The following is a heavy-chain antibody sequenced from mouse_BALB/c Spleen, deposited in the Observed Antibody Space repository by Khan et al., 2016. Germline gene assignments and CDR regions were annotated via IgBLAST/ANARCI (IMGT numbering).Heavy chain of an antibody. D-gene: IGHD2-14*01. CDR2: IWAGGST. CDR3: AGVRLFAY. V-gene: IGHV2-9*02. Sequence: QVQLKESGPGLVAPSQSLSITCTVSGFSLTSYGVHWVRQPPGKGLEWLGVIWAGGSTNSNPALMSRLSISKDNSKSQVFLKMNSLQTDDAAMYYCAGVRLFAYWGQGTLVTVSA. J-gene: IGHJ3*01. CDR1: GFSLTSYG.